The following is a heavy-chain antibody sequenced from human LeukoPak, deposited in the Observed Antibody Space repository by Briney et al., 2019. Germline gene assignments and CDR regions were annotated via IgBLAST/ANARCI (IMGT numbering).Heavy chain of an antibody. Sequence: SETLSLTGTVSGGSISSTTYYWGWIRRPPGKGLEWIGSIYYSGSTYYNPSLKSRVTVSVDTSKNQFSLNLSSVTAADTAVYYCVRGSTLRHYQYWGQGTLVTVSS. J-gene: IGHJ4*02. CDR3: VRGSTLRHYQY. V-gene: IGHV4-39*01. CDR1: GGSISSTTYY. D-gene: IGHD3-16*01. CDR2: IYYSGST.